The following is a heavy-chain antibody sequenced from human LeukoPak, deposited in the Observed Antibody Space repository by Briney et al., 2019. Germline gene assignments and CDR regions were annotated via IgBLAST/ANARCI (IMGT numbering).Heavy chain of an antibody. Sequence: SETLSLTCTVSGGSISSYYWSWIRQPPGKGLEWIGYIYYSGSTNYNPSLKSRVTISVDTSKNQFSLKLSSVTAADTAAYYCARVGGYCSGGSCLNWFDPWGQGTLVTVSS. V-gene: IGHV4-59*01. D-gene: IGHD2-15*01. CDR1: GGSISSYY. J-gene: IGHJ5*02. CDR2: IYYSGST. CDR3: ARVGGYCSGGSCLNWFDP.